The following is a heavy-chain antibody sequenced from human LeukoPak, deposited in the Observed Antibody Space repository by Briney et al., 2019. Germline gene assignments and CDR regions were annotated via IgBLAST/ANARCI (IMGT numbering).Heavy chain of an antibody. V-gene: IGHV1-2*02. Sequence: GASVKVSCKASGYTFTGYYMHWVRQAPGQGLEWMGWINPNSGGTNYAQKFQGRVTMTRDTSISTAYMELSRLRSDDTAVYYCARGNFYYYGSSGYELDYWGQGTLVTVSS. CDR1: GYTFTGYY. D-gene: IGHD3-22*01. J-gene: IGHJ4*02. CDR2: INPNSGGT. CDR3: ARGNFYYYGSSGYELDY.